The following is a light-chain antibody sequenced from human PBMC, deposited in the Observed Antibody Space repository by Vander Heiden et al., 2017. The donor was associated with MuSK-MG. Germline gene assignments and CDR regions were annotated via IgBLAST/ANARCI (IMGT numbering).Light chain of an antibody. Sequence: QSALPQPASVSGSPGQSLTISCTGTSSDVGGYKYVSWYQQPPGKAPKLMICDVSNRPSGVSNRFSGSKSGNTASLTISGLQAEDEDDYYCSSYTSSSTLVFGTGTKVTVL. CDR1: SSDVGGYKY. CDR3: SSYTSSSTLV. J-gene: IGLJ1*01. V-gene: IGLV2-14*01. CDR2: DVS.